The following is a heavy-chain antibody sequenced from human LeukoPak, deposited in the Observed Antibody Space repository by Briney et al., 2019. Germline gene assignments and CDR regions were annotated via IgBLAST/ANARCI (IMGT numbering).Heavy chain of an antibody. V-gene: IGHV4-31*03. CDR3: ARDGLRYFDQGDGDY. CDR2: IYYSGST. CDR1: GGSISSGGYY. J-gene: IGHJ4*02. Sequence: SETLSLTCTVSGGSISSGGYYWSWIRRHPGKGLEWIGYIYYSGSTYYNPSLKSRVTISVDTSKNQFSLKLSSVTAADTAVYYCARDGLRYFDQGDGDYWGQGTLVTVSS. D-gene: IGHD3-9*01.